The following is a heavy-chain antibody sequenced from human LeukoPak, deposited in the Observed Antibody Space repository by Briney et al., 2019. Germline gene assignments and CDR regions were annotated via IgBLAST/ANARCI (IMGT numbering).Heavy chain of an antibody. Sequence: PSETLSLTCAVSGGSISSGGYSWSWIRQPPGKGLEWIGYIYHSGSTYYNPSLKSRVTISVDRSKNQFSLKLSSVTAADTAVYYCARVRGVTGDNNWFDPWGQGTLVTVSS. CDR3: ARVRGVTGDNNWFDP. V-gene: IGHV4-30-2*01. D-gene: IGHD7-27*01. J-gene: IGHJ5*02. CDR2: IYHSGST. CDR1: GGSISSGGYS.